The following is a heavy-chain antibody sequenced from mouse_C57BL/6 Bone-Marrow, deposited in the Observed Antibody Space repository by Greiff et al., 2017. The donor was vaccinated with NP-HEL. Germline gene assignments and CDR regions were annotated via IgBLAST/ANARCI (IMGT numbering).Heavy chain of an antibody. D-gene: IGHD2-10*02. CDR3: ASRTGYGPFAY. CDR2: INRNGGST. Sequence: EVQVVESGGGLVKLGGSLKLSCAASGFTFSSYYMSWVRQTPEKRLELVAAINRNGGSTYYPDTVKGRSTISSYNAKNTLYLQMSSLESEDTALCYCASRTGYGPFAYWGQGTLVTVSA. J-gene: IGHJ3*01. V-gene: IGHV5-6-2*01. CDR1: GFTFSSYY.